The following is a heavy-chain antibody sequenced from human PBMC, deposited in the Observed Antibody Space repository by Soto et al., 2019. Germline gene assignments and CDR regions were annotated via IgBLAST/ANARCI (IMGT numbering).Heavy chain of an antibody. CDR1: GYSISSGYY. J-gene: IGHJ4*02. D-gene: IGHD3-3*01. CDR2: IYHSGST. CDR3: ARTIYDFWSGYLRALDY. Sequence: KPSETLSLTCAVSGYSISSGYYWGWIRQPPGKGLEWIGSIYHSGSTYYNPSLKSRVTISVDTSKNQFSLKLSSVTAADTAVYYCARTIYDFWSGYLRALDYWGQGTLVTVSS. V-gene: IGHV4-38-2*01.